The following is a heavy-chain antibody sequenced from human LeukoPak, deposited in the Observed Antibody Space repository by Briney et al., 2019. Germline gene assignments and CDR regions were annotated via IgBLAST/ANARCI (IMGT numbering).Heavy chain of an antibody. D-gene: IGHD3-22*01. V-gene: IGHV1-18*01. Sequence: ASVKVSCKASGYTFTSYGISWVRQAPGQGLEWMGWISAYNGDTNYAQKLQGRVTMTTDTSTSTAYMELRSLRSDDTAVYYCARAQTIHSSSWLYYHDSSGYYLFDYWGQGTLVTVSS. J-gene: IGHJ4*02. CDR2: ISAYNGDT. CDR3: ARAQTIHSSSWLYYHDSSGYYLFDY. CDR1: GYTFTSYG.